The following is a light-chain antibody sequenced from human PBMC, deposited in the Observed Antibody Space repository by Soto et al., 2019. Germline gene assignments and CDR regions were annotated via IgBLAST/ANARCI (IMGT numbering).Light chain of an antibody. V-gene: IGKV3-20*01. Sequence: IVLTQSPGTLSLSPGERATLSCRASQTVNNIFLAWFQQKPGQSPRLLIFGASGRATGIPDRFSGSGSGTDFTLTISRLEPEDFAVYYCQQYGSLSWAFGQGTKV. J-gene: IGKJ1*01. CDR2: GAS. CDR3: QQYGSLSWA. CDR1: QTVNNIF.